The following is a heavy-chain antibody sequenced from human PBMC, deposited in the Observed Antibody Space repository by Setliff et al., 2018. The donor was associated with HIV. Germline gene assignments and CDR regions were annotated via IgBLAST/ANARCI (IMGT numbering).Heavy chain of an antibody. CDR2: MYHSGTT. J-gene: IGHJ4*02. CDR1: GGSVTDTIW. Sequence: TLSLTCAVSGGSVTDTIWWSWVRQAPGKGLEWIGEMYHSGTTHYNPSLKSRVTLSLDKSRNQISLEVTSVTATDTAVYFCAGESALTGQSDWGQGTLVTVSS. V-gene: IGHV4-4*01. D-gene: IGHD3-9*01. CDR3: AGESALTGQSD.